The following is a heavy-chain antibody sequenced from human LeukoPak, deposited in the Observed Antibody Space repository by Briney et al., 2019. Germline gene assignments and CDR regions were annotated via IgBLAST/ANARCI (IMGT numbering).Heavy chain of an antibody. Sequence: TGGSLRLSCAASGFTFSSYGMHWVRQAPGKGLEWVAVIWYDGSNKYYADSVKGRFTISRDNSKNTLYLQMNSLRAEDTAVYYCARGGEEYYGSPTIDYWAREPWSPSPQ. CDR2: IWYDGSNK. D-gene: IGHD3-10*01. J-gene: IGHJ4*02. V-gene: IGHV3-33*01. CDR1: GFTFSSYG. CDR3: ARGGEEYYGSPTIDY.